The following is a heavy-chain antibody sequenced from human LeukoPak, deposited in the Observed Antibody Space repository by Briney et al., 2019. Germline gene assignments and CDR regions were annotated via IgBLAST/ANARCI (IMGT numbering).Heavy chain of an antibody. CDR1: GGTSSSYA. V-gene: IGHV1-69*13. CDR2: IIPIFGTA. CDR3: ARVAYCGGDCYQGYFDY. Sequence: ASVKVSCKASGGTSSSYAISWVRQAPGQGLEWMGGIIPIFGTANYAQKFQGRVTITADESTSTAYMELSSLRSEDTAVYYCARVAYCGGDCYQGYFDYWGQGTLVTVSS. J-gene: IGHJ4*02. D-gene: IGHD2-21*02.